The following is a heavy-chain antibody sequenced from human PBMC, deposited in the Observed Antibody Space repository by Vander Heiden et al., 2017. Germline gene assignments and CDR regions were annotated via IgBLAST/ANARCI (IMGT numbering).Heavy chain of an antibody. CDR3: TSHYDFWSGYFKH. V-gene: IGHV3-73*02. Sequence: EGQLVESGGGWVKTGGSLKLSCAAPGFTLRGVTMPLVRQASGKGLEWVGRIRRKANNYATAYAASVKGRFTISRDDSKNTAYLQMNSLKTEDTAVYYCTSHYDFWSGYFKHWGQGTLVTVSS. CDR2: IRRKANNYAT. D-gene: IGHD3-3*01. CDR1: GFTLRGVT. J-gene: IGHJ4*02.